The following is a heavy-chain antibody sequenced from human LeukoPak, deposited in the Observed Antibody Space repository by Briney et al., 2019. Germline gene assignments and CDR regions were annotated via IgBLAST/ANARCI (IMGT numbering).Heavy chain of an antibody. J-gene: IGHJ4*02. D-gene: IGHD6-19*01. V-gene: IGHV4-39*02. CDR2: IYYSGST. Sequence: PSETLSLTCTVSGGSISSSSYYWGWIRQPPGKGLEWIGSIYYSGSTYYNPSLKSRVTISVDTSKNQFSLKLSSVTAADTAVYYCARDRGIGSGWYPSFDYWGQGTLVTVSS. CDR1: GGSISSSSYY. CDR3: ARDRGIGSGWYPSFDY.